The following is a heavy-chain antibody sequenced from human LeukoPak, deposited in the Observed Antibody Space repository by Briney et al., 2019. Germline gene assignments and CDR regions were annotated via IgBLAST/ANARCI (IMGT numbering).Heavy chain of an antibody. CDR1: GGSISSSSYY. Sequence: SETLSLTCTVSGGSISSSSYYWGWLRQPPGKGLEWIGSIYYSGSTYYNPSLKSRVTISVDTSKNQFSLKLSSVTAADTAVYYCARQEGIAAARGYMDVWGKGTTVTVSS. J-gene: IGHJ6*03. CDR3: ARQEGIAAARGYMDV. V-gene: IGHV4-39*01. CDR2: IYYSGST. D-gene: IGHD6-13*01.